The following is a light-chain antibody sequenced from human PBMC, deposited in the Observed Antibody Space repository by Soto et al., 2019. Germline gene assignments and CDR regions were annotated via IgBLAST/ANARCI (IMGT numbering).Light chain of an antibody. CDR3: SSYSTSSALV. CDR1: SADIGAFNY. V-gene: IGLV2-14*03. CDR2: DVS. J-gene: IGLJ2*01. Sequence: QSALTQPASVSGSPGQSITISCAGTSADIGAFNYVSWYQHHPGKAPKLLIYDVSDRPSGVSTRFSASKSANTASLTISGLQADDGADYYCSSYSTSSALVFGGGTKVTVL.